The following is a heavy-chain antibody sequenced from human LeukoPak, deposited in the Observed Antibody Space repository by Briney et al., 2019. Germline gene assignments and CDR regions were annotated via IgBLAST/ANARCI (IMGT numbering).Heavy chain of an antibody. J-gene: IGHJ6*02. V-gene: IGHV3-11*01. CDR2: ISSSGSTI. CDR1: GFTFSDYH. D-gene: IGHD3-22*01. Sequence: GGSLRLSCAASGFTFSDYHMSWIRQAPGKGLEWVSYISSSGSTIYYADSVKGRFTISRDNAKNSLYLQMNSLRAEDTAVYYCARGPCDRDYYYYGMDVWGQGTTVTVSS. CDR3: ARGPCDRDYYYYGMDV.